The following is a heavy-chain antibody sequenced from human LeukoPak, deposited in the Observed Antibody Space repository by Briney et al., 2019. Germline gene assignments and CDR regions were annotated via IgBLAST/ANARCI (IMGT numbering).Heavy chain of an antibody. J-gene: IGHJ4*01. V-gene: IGHV4-59*08. CDR1: GGSISSYY. D-gene: IGHD1-1*01. Sequence: SETLSLTCTVSGGSISSYYWSWLRQPPGKGLEWIGYIYYSGSTNSNPSLKSRVTMSVDTPKNQFSLKLSSVTAADTAVYYCARLTQDRTGNRIAYWGQGTLVTVSS. CDR3: ARLTQDRTGNRIAY. CDR2: IYYSGST.